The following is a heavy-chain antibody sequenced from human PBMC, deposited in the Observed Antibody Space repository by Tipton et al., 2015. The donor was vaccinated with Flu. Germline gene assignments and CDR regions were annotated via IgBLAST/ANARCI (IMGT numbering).Heavy chain of an antibody. J-gene: IGHJ4*02. CDR1: GYSISSGYY. Sequence: TLSLTCIVSGYSISSGYYWGWIRQPPGKGLEWIGSIYHSGSTYYNPSLKSRVTISLDTSKNQVSLRLSSVTAADTAVYYSAISSPGSTGTGLYDFWGQGILVTVSS. CDR3: AISSPGSTGTGLYDF. V-gene: IGHV4-38-2*02. CDR2: IYHSGST. D-gene: IGHD1-1*01.